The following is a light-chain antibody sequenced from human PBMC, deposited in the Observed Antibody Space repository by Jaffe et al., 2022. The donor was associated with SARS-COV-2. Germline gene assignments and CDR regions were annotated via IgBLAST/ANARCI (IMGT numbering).Light chain of an antibody. J-gene: IGLJ1*01. CDR3: SSYAGSNIGV. CDR1: SSDVGGYNY. V-gene: IGLV2-8*01. Sequence: QSALTQPPSASGSPGQSVTISCTGTSSDVGGYNYVSWYQQHPGKAPKLMIYEVNKRPSGVPDRFSGSKSGSTASLTVSGLQAEDEADYYCSSYAGSNIGVFGTGTKVTVL. CDR2: EVN.